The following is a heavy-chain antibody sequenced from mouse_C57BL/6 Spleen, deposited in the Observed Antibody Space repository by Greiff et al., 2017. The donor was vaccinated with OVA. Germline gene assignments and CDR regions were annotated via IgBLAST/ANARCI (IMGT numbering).Heavy chain of an antibody. Sequence: EVQLQESGPVLVKPGASVKMSCKASGYTFTDYYMNWVKQSHGKSLEWIGVINPYNGGTSYNQKFKGKATLTVDKSSSTAYMELNSLTSEDSAVYYCARGGLAYPYAMDYWGQGTSVTVSS. CDR3: ARGGLAYPYAMDY. V-gene: IGHV1-19*01. CDR2: INPYNGGT. J-gene: IGHJ4*01. CDR1: GYTFTDYY. D-gene: IGHD2-10*01.